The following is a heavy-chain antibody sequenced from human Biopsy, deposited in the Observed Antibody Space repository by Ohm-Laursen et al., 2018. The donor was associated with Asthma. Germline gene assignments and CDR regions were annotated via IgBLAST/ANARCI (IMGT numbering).Heavy chain of an antibody. CDR1: GFAVSRDH. V-gene: IGHV3-30-3*01. CDR3: LRDTLGYYFDI. CDR2: ITFDGSTQ. Sequence: SLRLSCAASGFAVSRDHMFWVRQAPGKGLEWVAVITFDGSTQHYGDSVKGRFTISRDNSKNMLFLQMNSLRAEDTAVYYCLRDTLGYYFDIWGQGTQVTVPS. D-gene: IGHD6-13*01. J-gene: IGHJ4*02.